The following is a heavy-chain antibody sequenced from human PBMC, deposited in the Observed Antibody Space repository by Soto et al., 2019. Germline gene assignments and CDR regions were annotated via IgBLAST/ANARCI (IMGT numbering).Heavy chain of an antibody. D-gene: IGHD3-22*01. CDR2: ISYDGSNK. CDR3: AKDTYYHDSTGYYVFDY. V-gene: IGHV3-30*18. Sequence: QVQLVESGGGVVQPGRSLRLSCAASGSTFRSYGMHWVRQAPGKGLEWVAAISYDGSNKNYVDSVKGRFTISRDNSXNXXYLQMNSLRAEDAAVYYCAKDTYYHDSTGYYVFDYWGQGTLVTVSS. J-gene: IGHJ4*02. CDR1: GSTFRSYG.